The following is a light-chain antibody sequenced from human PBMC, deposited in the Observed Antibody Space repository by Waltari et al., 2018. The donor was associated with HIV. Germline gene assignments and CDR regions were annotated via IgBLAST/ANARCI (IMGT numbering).Light chain of an antibody. V-gene: IGLV6-57*04. J-gene: IGLJ2*01. CDR3: QSYDTSNPGGI. Sequence: NYMLTQPHPVSESPGKTVTLSCTRSSGTIASNYVQWYQQRPGSAPTTVIYEDSQRPSGVPDRFSVSIDSSSNSASLTISGLKTEDEADYYCQSYDTSNPGGIFGGGTKLTVL. CDR2: EDS. CDR1: SGTIASNY.